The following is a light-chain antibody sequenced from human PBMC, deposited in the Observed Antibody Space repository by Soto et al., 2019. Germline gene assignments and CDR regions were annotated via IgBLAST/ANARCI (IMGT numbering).Light chain of an antibody. Sequence: QSALTQPPSASGSPGQSVTISCTGTSRDVGGYNYVSWYQQHPGKAPKLMIYEVNKRPSGVPDLFSGSKSGNTASLTVTGLQAEDEADYYCSSYGGTNTLVVFGGGTKLTVL. CDR3: SSYGGTNTLVV. J-gene: IGLJ2*01. V-gene: IGLV2-8*01. CDR2: EVN. CDR1: SRDVGGYNY.